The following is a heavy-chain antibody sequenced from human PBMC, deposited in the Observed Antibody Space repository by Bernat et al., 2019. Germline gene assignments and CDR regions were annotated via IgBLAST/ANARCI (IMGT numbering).Heavy chain of an antibody. Sequence: QVQLVESGGGVVQPGRSLRLSCAASGFTFSSYAMHWVRQAPGKGLEWVAVIWHDGSNENYADSVKGRFTISRDNSKNTLYLQMNNLRAEDPAVYYCARVSLYGAPASAMDVWGQGTTVTVSS. CDR3: ARVSLYGAPASAMDV. CDR2: IWHDGSNE. J-gene: IGHJ6*02. D-gene: IGHD4-17*01. CDR1: GFTFSSYA. V-gene: IGHV3-33*08.